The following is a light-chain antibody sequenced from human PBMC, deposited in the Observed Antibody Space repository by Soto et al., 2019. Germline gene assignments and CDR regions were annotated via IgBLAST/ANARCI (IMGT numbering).Light chain of an antibody. V-gene: IGKV3-20*01. CDR2: GAS. J-gene: IGKJ1*01. CDR3: QQYATSPGT. CDR1: QSLLHSNGYNY. Sequence: DIVMTQSPLSLPVTPGEPASISCRSSQSLLHSNGYNYLVWYQQKPGQAPSLLIFGASSRATGIPDRFSGSGSGTDFTLTISGLEPEDFAVYYCQQYATSPGTFGQGTKVDNK.